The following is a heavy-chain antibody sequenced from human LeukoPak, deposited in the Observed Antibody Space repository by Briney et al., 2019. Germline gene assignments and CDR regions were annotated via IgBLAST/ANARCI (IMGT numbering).Heavy chain of an antibody. D-gene: IGHD3-16*01. CDR3: AKFKRPYYSHYMHV. J-gene: IGHJ6*03. CDR2: IRATGSST. V-gene: IGHV3-23*01. CDR1: GFTFSSYA. Sequence: GGSLRLSCAASGFTFSSYAMSWVRQARGKGLEGVAAIRATGSSTDYADSVKGRFTIYRDNSKNTLDLQMNSLRAAHTALYYCAKFKRPYYSHYMHVWGKGTTVTVSS.